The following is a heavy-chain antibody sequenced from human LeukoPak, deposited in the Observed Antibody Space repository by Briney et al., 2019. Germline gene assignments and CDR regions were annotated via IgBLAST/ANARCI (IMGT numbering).Heavy chain of an antibody. CDR3: ARDRIRYFDWLFEAFDI. J-gene: IGHJ3*02. CDR1: GYTFTSYA. D-gene: IGHD3-9*01. V-gene: IGHV1-2*02. Sequence: ASVRVSCKASGYTFTSYAMNWVRQAPGQGREWMGWIDPKSGGTKYAQKFQGRVTMTRDTSISTAYMELSRLRSDDTAVYYCARDRIRYFDWLFEAFDIWGQGTMVTVSS. CDR2: IDPKSGGT.